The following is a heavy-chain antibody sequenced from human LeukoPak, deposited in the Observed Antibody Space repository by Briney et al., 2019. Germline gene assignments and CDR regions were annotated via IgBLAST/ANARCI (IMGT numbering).Heavy chain of an antibody. CDR1: GDSVSSNSAA. D-gene: IGHD3-10*01. CDR2: TYYRSKWYN. J-gene: IGHJ5*02. Sequence: SQTLSLTCAISGDSVSSNSAAWNWIRQSPSRGLEWLGRTYYRSKWYNDYAVSVKSRITINPDTSKNQFSLQLNSVTPEDTAVYYCAATITMAPRDNWFDPWGQGILVTVSS. V-gene: IGHV6-1*01. CDR3: AATITMAPRDNWFDP.